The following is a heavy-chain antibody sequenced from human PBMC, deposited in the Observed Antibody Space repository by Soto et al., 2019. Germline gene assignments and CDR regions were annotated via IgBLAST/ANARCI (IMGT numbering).Heavy chain of an antibody. CDR3: ARGYYYDSSGYYLDH. V-gene: IGHV1-3*01. CDR2: IKPSTGDT. Sequence: SVTVSCKASGYSFTSHVIHWVRQAPGERLEWMGWIKPSTGDTKYLQKLQGRVTISRDTSANIVYMELSSLRSEDTAVYYCARGYYYDSSGYYLDHWGKGTLVTVSS. CDR1: GYSFTSHV. J-gene: IGHJ4*02. D-gene: IGHD3-22*01.